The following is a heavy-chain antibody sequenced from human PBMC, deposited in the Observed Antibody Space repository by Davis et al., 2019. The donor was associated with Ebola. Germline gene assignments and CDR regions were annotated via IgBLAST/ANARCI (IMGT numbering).Heavy chain of an antibody. D-gene: IGHD2-21*02. V-gene: IGHV3-21*01. CDR2: FGTSGDT. CDR3: ARDPALVVTGGGWHFDL. Sequence: GESLKISCAASGFIFRSYVMSWVRQAPGKGLEWVSTFGTSGDTYYTDSVKVRFTISRDNAKNSVYLEMNSLRAEDTAVYYCARDPALVVTGGGWHFDLWGRGTLVTVSS. CDR1: GFIFRSYV. J-gene: IGHJ2*01.